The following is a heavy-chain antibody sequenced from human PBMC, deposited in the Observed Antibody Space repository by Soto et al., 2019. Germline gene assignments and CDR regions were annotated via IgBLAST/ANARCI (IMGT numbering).Heavy chain of an antibody. CDR3: TRENIENSDGLYAAFDI. V-gene: IGHV1-2*02. CDR1: GYTFTDYY. J-gene: IGHJ3*02. CDR2: MNPKSGGA. Sequence: SVKVSCKTSGYTFTDYYTHWVRQAPGQGLEWMGWMNPKSGGAYFAQKFQGRVTLTRDTSIGTAYIEVNSLTSDDTAVYFCTRENIENSDGLYAAFDIWGQGITVTVSS. D-gene: IGHD5-18*01.